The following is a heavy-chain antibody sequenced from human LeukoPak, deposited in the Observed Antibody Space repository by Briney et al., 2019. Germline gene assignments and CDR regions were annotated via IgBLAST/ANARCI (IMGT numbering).Heavy chain of an antibody. D-gene: IGHD1-26*01. V-gene: IGHV4-30-4*01. J-gene: IGHJ4*02. CDR2: IYYSGST. Sequence: SQTLSLTCTVSGGSISSVVYYWSWIRQPPGKGLGWIGYIYYSGSTYYNPSLKSRVTISVDTSKNQFSLKLSSVTAADTAVYYCARSGSYLGYYFDYWGQGTLVTVSS. CDR3: ARSGSYLGYYFDY. CDR1: GGSISSVVYY.